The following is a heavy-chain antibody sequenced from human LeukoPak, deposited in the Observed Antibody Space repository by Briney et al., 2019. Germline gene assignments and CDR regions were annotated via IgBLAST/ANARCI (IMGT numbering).Heavy chain of an antibody. V-gene: IGHV4-34*01. Sequence: PSETLSLTCALSGESFSVNFWTWIRQSPGKGLEWIGEIDNKGNTNYNPSLKGRVTMSVDTTRKRFSLRLTSESAADAGVYYCARGGGEAKAFYFDYWGQGSLVTVSS. D-gene: IGHD6-25*01. CDR3: ARGGGEAKAFYFDY. J-gene: IGHJ4*02. CDR2: IDNKGNT. CDR1: GESFSVNF.